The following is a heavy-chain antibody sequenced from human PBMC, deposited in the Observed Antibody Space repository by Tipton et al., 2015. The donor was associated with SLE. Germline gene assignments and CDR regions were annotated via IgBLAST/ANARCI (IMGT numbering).Heavy chain of an antibody. V-gene: IGHV4-61*02. Sequence: TLSLTCTVSGGSITTGRYYWSWIRQPAGKGLEWIGRLYTTGSTYYNPSLKSRVSMSVDTSKNQFSLRLSSVTAADTAVYYCARVDRGPWYFDLWGRGTLVTVSS. CDR1: GGSITTGRYY. J-gene: IGHJ2*01. D-gene: IGHD1-26*01. CDR3: ARVDRGPWYFDL. CDR2: LYTTGST.